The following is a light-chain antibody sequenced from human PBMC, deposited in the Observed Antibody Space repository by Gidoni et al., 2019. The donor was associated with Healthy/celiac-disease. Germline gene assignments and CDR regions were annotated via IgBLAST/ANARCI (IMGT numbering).Light chain of an antibody. CDR2: DAP. J-gene: IGKJ2*01. V-gene: IGKV1-33*01. Sequence: DIQMTQSPSSLSASVGDRVTITCQASQDISNYLNWYQQKPGKAPKLLIYDAPNLETGVPSRFSGSGSGTDFTFTISSLQPEDIATYYFQQYDNLPPYTFGQGTKLEIK. CDR3: QQYDNLPPYT. CDR1: QDISNY.